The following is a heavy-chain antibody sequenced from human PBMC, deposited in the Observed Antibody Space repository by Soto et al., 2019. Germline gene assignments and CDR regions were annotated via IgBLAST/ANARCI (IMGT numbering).Heavy chain of an antibody. Sequence: PKISCKSSGYSFTDYWIGWVRQMPGKGLEWMGIIYPGDSDARYSPSFQGQVTISVDTSINTAFLRWDSLTASDTAMYYCARQADYNILTGYFYYFDYWGQGSLVTVSS. CDR2: IYPGDSDA. J-gene: IGHJ4*02. V-gene: IGHV5-51*01. CDR3: ARQADYNILTGYFYYFDY. CDR1: GYSFTDYW. D-gene: IGHD3-9*01.